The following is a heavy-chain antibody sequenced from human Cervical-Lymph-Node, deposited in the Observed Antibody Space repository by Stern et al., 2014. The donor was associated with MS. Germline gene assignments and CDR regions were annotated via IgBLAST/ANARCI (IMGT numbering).Heavy chain of an antibody. J-gene: IGHJ6*02. CDR1: GYTFTSYG. D-gene: IGHD4-11*01. V-gene: IGHV1-18*04. CDR3: AKSPYDYSNYADYYGMDV. CDR2: ISAYNGDT. Sequence: QLVQSGAEVKKPGASVKVSCKASGYTFTSYGISWVRKAPGQGLEWRGWISAYNGDTNYAQKLQGRVTMTTDTSTSTAYMELRSLRSDDTAVYYCAKSPYDYSNYADYYGMDVWGQGTTVTVSS.